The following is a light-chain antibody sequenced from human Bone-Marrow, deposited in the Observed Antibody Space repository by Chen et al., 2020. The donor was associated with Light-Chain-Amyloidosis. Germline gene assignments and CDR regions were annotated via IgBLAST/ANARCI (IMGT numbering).Light chain of an antibody. J-gene: IGKJ2*01. CDR3: MQGTHWRS. CDR1: QSLVYSDGNTY. Sequence: DAVLTQSPLSLPVTLGQPASISCRSSQSLVYSDGNTYLTWFQQRPGQSPRRLIYKVSNRDSGVPDRVSGSGSGTDFTLKISRVEAEDVGIYYCMQGTHWRSFGQGTKLQIK. CDR2: KVS. V-gene: IGKV2-30*01.